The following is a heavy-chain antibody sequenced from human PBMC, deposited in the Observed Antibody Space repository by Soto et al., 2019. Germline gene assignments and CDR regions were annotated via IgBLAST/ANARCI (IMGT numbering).Heavy chain of an antibody. CDR3: ASILYYGSGPYGMDV. CDR2: IIPIFGTA. D-gene: IGHD3-10*01. J-gene: IGHJ6*02. CDR1: GGTFSSYA. V-gene: IGHV1-69*13. Sequence: SVKVSCKASGGTFSSYAISWVRQAPGQGLEGMGGIIPIFGTANYAQKFQVRVTITADESTSTPYMELSSLRSEDTVVYYCASILYYGSGPYGMDVWGQGTPVTVSS.